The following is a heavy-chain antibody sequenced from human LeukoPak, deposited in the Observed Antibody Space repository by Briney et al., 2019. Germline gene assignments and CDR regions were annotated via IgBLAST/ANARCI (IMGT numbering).Heavy chain of an antibody. CDR2: IAGSDGRT. V-gene: IGHV3-23*01. CDR3: ARGIYWSLDY. Sequence: QPGGSLRLSCAISGFIFNSNGMNWLRQTPGKGLEWISTIAGSDGRTYYADSVKGRFTISRDNSKNTVSLEMNSLRVEDTAVYYCARGIYWSLDYWGQGTLVTVSS. CDR1: GFIFNSNG. J-gene: IGHJ4*02. D-gene: IGHD1-1*01.